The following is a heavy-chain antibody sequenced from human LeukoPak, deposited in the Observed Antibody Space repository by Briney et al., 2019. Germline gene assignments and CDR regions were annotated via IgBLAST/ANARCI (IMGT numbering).Heavy chain of an antibody. J-gene: IGHJ4*02. D-gene: IGHD3-16*01. CDR3: AKGITAFDY. CDR1: GFTFSNSG. Sequence: PGGPLRLSCAASGFTFSNSGMSWVRQTPGKGLEWVSGISANVGSTYYGDSVEGRFIISRDNSKNTVYLQMNSLRVEDTAVYYCAKGITAFDYWGQGTLVTVSS. CDR2: ISANVGST. V-gene: IGHV3-23*01.